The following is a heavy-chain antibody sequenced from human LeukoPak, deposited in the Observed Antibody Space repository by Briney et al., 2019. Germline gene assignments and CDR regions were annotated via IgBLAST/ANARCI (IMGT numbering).Heavy chain of an antibody. CDR3: ASWDSSSWYLRNDAFDI. J-gene: IGHJ3*02. CDR2: IKQDGSEK. V-gene: IGHV3-7*01. CDR1: GFNFSSYW. Sequence: PGGSLRLSCAASGFNFSSYWMSWVRQAPGKGLEWVANIKQDGSEKYYVDSVKGRFIIYRDNAKNSLYLQMSSLRAEDTAVYYCASWDSSSWYLRNDAFDIWGQGTMVTVSS. D-gene: IGHD6-13*01.